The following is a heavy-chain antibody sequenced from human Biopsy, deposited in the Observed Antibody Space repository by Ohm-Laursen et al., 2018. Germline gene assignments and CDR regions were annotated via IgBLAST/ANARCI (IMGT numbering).Heavy chain of an antibody. CDR1: GYTLTALS. Sequence: ASVKVSCKVSGYTLTALSMHWVRQAPGRGLEWMGGFAPENGKTIYAQKFQGRITMTEDTSTDTTYMELSSLRFEDTAVYYCAADINVWNVNYWGQGTQVTVSS. D-gene: IGHD1-1*01. CDR3: AADINVWNVNY. V-gene: IGHV1-24*01. J-gene: IGHJ4*02. CDR2: FAPENGKT.